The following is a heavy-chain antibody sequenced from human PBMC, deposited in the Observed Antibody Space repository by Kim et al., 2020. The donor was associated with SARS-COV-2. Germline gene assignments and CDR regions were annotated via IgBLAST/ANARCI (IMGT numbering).Heavy chain of an antibody. CDR3: ARRRGQWLVLGGRNWFDP. J-gene: IGHJ5*02. Sequence: SETLSLTCAVSGGSISSSNWWSWVRQPPGKGLEWIGEIYHSGSTNYNPSLKSRVTISVDKSKNQFSLKLSSVTAADTAVYYCARRRGQWLVLGGRNWFDPWGQGTLVTVSS. D-gene: IGHD6-19*01. CDR1: GGSISSSNW. V-gene: IGHV4-4*02. CDR2: IYHSGST.